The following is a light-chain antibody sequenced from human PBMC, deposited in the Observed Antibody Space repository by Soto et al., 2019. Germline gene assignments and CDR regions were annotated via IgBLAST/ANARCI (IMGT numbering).Light chain of an antibody. J-gene: IGLJ1*01. CDR2: SNN. CDR3: AAWDDSLNGSV. CDR1: SSNIGSNT. V-gene: IGLV1-44*01. Sequence: QSVLTQPPSTSGTPGQRVTISCSGSSSNIGSNTVNWYQHLPGTAPKLLIYSNNQRPSGVPDRFSVSKSGTSASLAVSGLQSEDEADYYCAAWDDSLNGSVFGTGTKVAVL.